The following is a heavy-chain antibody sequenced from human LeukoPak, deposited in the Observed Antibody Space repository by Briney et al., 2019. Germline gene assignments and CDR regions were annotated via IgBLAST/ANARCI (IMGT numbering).Heavy chain of an antibody. Sequence: ASVNVSCKASGGTFSSYAISWVRQAPGQGLEWMGGIIPIFGTANYAQKFQGRVTITTDESTSTAYMELSSLRSEDTAVYYCAIGTYYYDSSGGYYFDYWGQGTLVTVSS. D-gene: IGHD3-22*01. V-gene: IGHV1-69*05. CDR1: GGTFSSYA. J-gene: IGHJ4*02. CDR3: AIGTYYYDSSGGYYFDY. CDR2: IIPIFGTA.